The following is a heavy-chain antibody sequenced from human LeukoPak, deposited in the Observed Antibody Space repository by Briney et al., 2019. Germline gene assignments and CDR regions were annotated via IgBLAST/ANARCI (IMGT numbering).Heavy chain of an antibody. V-gene: IGHV3-30*04. CDR1: GFTFSSYA. J-gene: IGHJ4*02. Sequence: PGGSLRLSCAASGFTFSSYAMHWVRQAPGKGLEWVAVISYDGSNKYYADSVKGRFTISRDNSNNTLYLQMNSLRAEDTAVYYCARPFTGRYWSGGSCSEIDYWGQGTLVTVSS. CDR2: ISYDGSNK. CDR3: ARPFTGRYWSGGSCSEIDY. D-gene: IGHD2-15*01.